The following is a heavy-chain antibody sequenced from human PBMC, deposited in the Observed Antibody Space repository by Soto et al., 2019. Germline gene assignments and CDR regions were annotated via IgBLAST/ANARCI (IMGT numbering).Heavy chain of an antibody. CDR3: ARAPEYQLLWYAFDI. D-gene: IGHD2-2*01. CDR1: GYSFTSYW. CDR2: IYPGDSDT. J-gene: IGHJ3*02. Sequence: GESLKISCKGSGYSFTSYWIGWVRQMHGKGLEWMGIIYPGDSDTRYSPYFQGQVTISADKSIRTAYLQWRSLKASDTAMYYCARAPEYQLLWYAFDIWGQGKMVTVSS. V-gene: IGHV5-51*01.